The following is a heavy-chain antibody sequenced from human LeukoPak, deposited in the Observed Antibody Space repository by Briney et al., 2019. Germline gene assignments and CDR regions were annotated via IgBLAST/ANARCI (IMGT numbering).Heavy chain of an antibody. CDR3: AKRGARRSDWYGMDV. J-gene: IGHJ6*02. CDR2: ILSDGSNE. Sequence: GTSLRLSCAASGFSFSNFAMHWVRQAPGKGLEWVAVILSDGSNEYYGDSVKGRFIISRDNSKDTLNLQMNSLRGDDTAVYYSAKRGARRSDWYGMDVWGQGTSVTVSS. CDR1: GFSFSNFA. D-gene: IGHD6-6*01. V-gene: IGHV3-30*18.